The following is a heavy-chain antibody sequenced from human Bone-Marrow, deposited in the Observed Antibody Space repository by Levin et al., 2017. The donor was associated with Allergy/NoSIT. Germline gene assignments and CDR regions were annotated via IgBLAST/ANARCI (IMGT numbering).Heavy chain of an antibody. D-gene: IGHD3-10*01. CDR2: VWYDGSKT. CDR1: GFTFSTYG. CDR3: ARDGSGSSHYFDH. Sequence: PGGSLRLSCAASGFTFSTYGMHWVRQAPGKGPEWVAFVWYDGSKTYYADSVKGRITISRDNSKNTLYLQMDSLRADDTAVFYCARDGSGSSHYFDHWGQGTLVTVSS. J-gene: IGHJ4*02. V-gene: IGHV3-33*01.